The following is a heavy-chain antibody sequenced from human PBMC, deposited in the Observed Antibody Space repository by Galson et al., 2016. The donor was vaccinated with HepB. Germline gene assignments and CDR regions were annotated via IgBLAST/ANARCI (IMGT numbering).Heavy chain of an antibody. D-gene: IGHD1-26*01. CDR1: GFTFGSYW. Sequence: SLRLSCAASGFTFGSYWMHWVRHAPGKGLEWVSRTNNDGTSTTYADSVKGRFTISRDNTKNTLYLHMDTLRPEDTALDYCARDPGSFVDSWGQGSLVTVSS. J-gene: IGHJ5*01. V-gene: IGHV3-74*01. CDR3: ARDPGSFVDS. CDR2: TNNDGTST.